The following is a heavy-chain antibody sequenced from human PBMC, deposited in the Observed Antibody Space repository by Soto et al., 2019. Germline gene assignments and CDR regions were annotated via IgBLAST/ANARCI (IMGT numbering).Heavy chain of an antibody. D-gene: IGHD3-10*01. CDR2: ISPSGAVA. CDR1: GFSFGDKY. CDR3: VSGSGYGSGNYDF. V-gene: IGHV3-11*05. J-gene: IGHJ4*01. Sequence: QAQLVESGGGLVEPGGSLRLSCVISGFSFGDKYMTWIRQAPGKGLEWLSYISPSGAVAKYADSVKGRVTVSRENARRSLFLELKNLRVEDTAVYYCVSGSGYGSGNYDFWGQGILVTVSP.